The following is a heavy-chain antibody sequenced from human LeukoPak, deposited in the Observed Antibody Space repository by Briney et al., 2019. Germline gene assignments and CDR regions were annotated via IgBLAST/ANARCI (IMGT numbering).Heavy chain of an antibody. Sequence: GASVKVSCKASGGTFSSYAISWVRQAPGQGLEWMGGIIPIFGTANYAQKFQGRVTITADKSTSTAYMELSSLRSEDTAVYYCARDQPLYDYIWGSYRYFSYWGQGTLVTVSS. CDR3: ARDQPLYDYIWGSYRYFSY. V-gene: IGHV1-69*06. CDR2: IIPIFGTA. D-gene: IGHD3-16*02. J-gene: IGHJ4*02. CDR1: GGTFSSYA.